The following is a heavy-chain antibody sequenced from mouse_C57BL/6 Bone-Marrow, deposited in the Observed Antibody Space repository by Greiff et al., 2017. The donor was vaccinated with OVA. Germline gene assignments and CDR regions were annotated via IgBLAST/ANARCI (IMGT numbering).Heavy chain of an antibody. CDR3: ARNRELGLEYYFDY. CDR1: GFSLTSYA. Sequence: VMLVESGPGLVAPSQSLSITCTVSGFSLTSYAISWVRQPPGKGLEWLGVIWTGGGTNYNSALKSRLSISKYNSKSQVFLKMNSLQTDDTARYYCARNRELGLEYYFDYWGQGTTLTVSS. CDR2: IWTGGGT. D-gene: IGHD4-1*01. J-gene: IGHJ2*01. V-gene: IGHV2-9-1*01.